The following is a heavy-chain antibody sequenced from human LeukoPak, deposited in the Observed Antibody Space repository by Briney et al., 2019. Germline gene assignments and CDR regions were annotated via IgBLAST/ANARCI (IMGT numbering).Heavy chain of an antibody. CDR3: ARGLRVARTGTDY. Sequence: VASVKVSCKASGYTFTSYSISWVRQAPGHGLEWMGWISAYNGNTNYAQKFQGRVTMTTDTSTSTAYMELRSLRSDDTAVYYCARGLRVARTGTDYWGQGTLVTVSS. V-gene: IGHV1-18*01. J-gene: IGHJ4*02. CDR1: GYTFTSYS. D-gene: IGHD1/OR15-1a*01. CDR2: ISAYNGNT.